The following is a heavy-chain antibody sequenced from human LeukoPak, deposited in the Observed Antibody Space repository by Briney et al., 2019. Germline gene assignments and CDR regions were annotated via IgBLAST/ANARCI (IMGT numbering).Heavy chain of an antibody. CDR3: ARDDGVYGLEN. V-gene: IGHV1-2*02. D-gene: IGHD3-3*01. CDR2: INPNSGGT. J-gene: IGHJ4*02. CDR1: GYTFTGYY. Sequence: ASVKVSCKASGYTFTGYYMHWVRQAPGQGLEWMGWINPNSGGTNYAQNFQGRVSMTRDTSTSTVYMELSSLRSEDTAVYYCARDDGVYGLENWGQGTLVTVSS.